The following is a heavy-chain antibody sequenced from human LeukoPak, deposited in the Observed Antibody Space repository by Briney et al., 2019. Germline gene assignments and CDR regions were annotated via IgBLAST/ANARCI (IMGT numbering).Heavy chain of an antibody. D-gene: IGHD3-3*01. Sequence: PGGSLRLSCTASGFTFGDYAMSWFRQAPGKGLEWVGFIRSKAYGGTTEYAASVKGRFTISRDDSKSIAYLQMNSLKTEDTAVYYCTRSPALPEWLPPKYYYYYYMDVWGKGTTVTVSS. J-gene: IGHJ6*03. CDR2: IRSKAYGGTT. CDR1: GFTFGDYA. CDR3: TRSPALPEWLPPKYYYYYYMDV. V-gene: IGHV3-49*03.